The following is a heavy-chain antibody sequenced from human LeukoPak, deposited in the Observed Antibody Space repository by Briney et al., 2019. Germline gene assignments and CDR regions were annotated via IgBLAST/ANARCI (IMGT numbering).Heavy chain of an antibody. CDR2: ISSSGSII. V-gene: IGHV3-11*01. J-gene: IGHJ4*02. Sequence: PGRSLRLSCAASGFTFNNYYMTWIRQAPGKGLEWVSYISSSGSIIYYADSVKGRFTISRDNAKNSLYLQMNSLRAEDTAVYYCARGEGTGTTPFDYWGQGTLVTVSS. CDR1: GFTFNNYY. CDR3: ARGEGTGTTPFDY. D-gene: IGHD1-7*01.